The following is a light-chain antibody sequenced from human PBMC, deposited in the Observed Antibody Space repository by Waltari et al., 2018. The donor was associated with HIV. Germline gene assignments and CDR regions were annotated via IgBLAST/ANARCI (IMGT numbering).Light chain of an antibody. CDR1: HCLGNDF. Sequence: EFLLTQSPVTLSLSQGQSVTLSCRASHCLGNDFVAWYLQKPGQPPRLLIFRTSSRAAGVPGRFSGSGSGTDFALTITGAEPEDFAVYYCQHYGGSPYTFGQGTKLDI. V-gene: IGKV3-20*01. J-gene: IGKJ2*01. CDR3: QHYGGSPYT. CDR2: RTS.